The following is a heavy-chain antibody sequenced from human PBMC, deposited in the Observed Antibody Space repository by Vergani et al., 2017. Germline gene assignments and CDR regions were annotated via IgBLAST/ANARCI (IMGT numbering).Heavy chain of an antibody. CDR1: GGSISSYY. CDR2: IYYSGST. D-gene: IGHD6-6*01. CDR3: ARDRSMRTWFDP. Sequence: QVQLQESGPGLVKPSETLSLTCTVSGGSISSYYWSWIRQPPGKGLEWIGYIYYSGSTNYNPSLKSRVTISVDTSKNQFSLKLSSVTAADTAVYYCARDRSMRTWFDPWGQGTLVTVSS. V-gene: IGHV4-59*01. J-gene: IGHJ5*02.